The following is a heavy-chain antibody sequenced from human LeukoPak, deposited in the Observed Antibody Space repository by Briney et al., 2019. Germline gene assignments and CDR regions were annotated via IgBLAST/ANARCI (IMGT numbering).Heavy chain of an antibody. D-gene: IGHD2-2*01. CDR3: AKSKGSSSSGAFDI. CDR2: ISGSGDTT. Sequence: GGSLRLSCAASGFTFSSYAMSWVRQAPGKGLEWVSTISGSGDTTYYADSVKGRFTISRDNSKNTLYLQMNSLRVEDTAVYYCAKSKGSSSSGAFDIWGQGTMVTVSS. J-gene: IGHJ3*02. V-gene: IGHV3-23*01. CDR1: GFTFSSYA.